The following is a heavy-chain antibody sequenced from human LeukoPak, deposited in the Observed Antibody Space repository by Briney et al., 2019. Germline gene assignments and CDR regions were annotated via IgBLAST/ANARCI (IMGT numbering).Heavy chain of an antibody. CDR2: IYYSGST. V-gene: IGHV4-31*03. Sequence: PSQTLSLTCTVSGGSISSGGYYWSWIRQHPGKGLEWIGYIYYSGSTYYNPSLKSRVTISVDTPKNQFSLKLSSVTAADTAVYYCARGGSAGDGYNHLDYWGQGTLVTVSS. J-gene: IGHJ4*02. D-gene: IGHD5-24*01. CDR3: ARGGSAGDGYNHLDY. CDR1: GGSISSGGYY.